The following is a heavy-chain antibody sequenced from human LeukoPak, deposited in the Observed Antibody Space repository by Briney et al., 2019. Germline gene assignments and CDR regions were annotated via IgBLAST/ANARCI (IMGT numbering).Heavy chain of an antibody. D-gene: IGHD1-26*01. CDR1: GFTFSSYS. CDR3: ARDRTRQWELLRNFDY. V-gene: IGHV3-21*01. CDR2: ISSSSSYI. Sequence: GGSLRLSCAASGFTFSSYSMIWVRQAPGKGLEWVSSISSSSSYIYYADSVKGRFTISRDNAKNSLYLQMNSLRAEDTAVYYCARDRTRQWELLRNFDYWGQGTLVTVSS. J-gene: IGHJ4*02.